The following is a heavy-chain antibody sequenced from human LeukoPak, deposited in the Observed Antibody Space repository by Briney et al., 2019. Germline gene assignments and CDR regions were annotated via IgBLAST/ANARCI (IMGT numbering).Heavy chain of an antibody. J-gene: IGHJ3*02. CDR2: IFYSGST. Sequence: PSETLSLTCTVSGGSIGSYYWSWIRQPPGKGLEWIGNIFYSGSTYYSPSLRSRVTISLDTSRNQFSLKLNSVTAADTAVYYCAKSNGYGLVDIWGQGTMVTVSS. CDR1: GGSIGSYY. V-gene: IGHV4-59*12. CDR3: AKSNGYGLVDI. D-gene: IGHD3-10*01.